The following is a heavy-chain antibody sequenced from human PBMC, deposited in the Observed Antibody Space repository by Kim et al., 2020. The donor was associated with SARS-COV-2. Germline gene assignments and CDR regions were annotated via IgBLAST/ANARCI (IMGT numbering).Heavy chain of an antibody. V-gene: IGHV1-18*01. CDR1: GYTFTSYG. CDR2: ISAYNGNT. CDR3: ARDVVRTYDSSAYSAYYYYGLDV. J-gene: IGHJ6*02. D-gene: IGHD3-22*01. Sequence: ASVKVSCKASGYTFTSYGISWVRQAPGQGLEWMGWISAYNGNTNYAQNLQVRVTMTTDTSTSTAYMELRGLRSDDTAVYYCARDVVRTYDSSAYSAYYYYGLDVWGQGTTVTVSS.